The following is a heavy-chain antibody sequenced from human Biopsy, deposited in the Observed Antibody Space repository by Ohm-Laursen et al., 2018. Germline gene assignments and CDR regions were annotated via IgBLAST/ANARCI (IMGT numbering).Heavy chain of an antibody. CDR1: NFTFSSYA. V-gene: IGHV3-23*01. CDR2: ISGNSDII. Sequence: GSLRLSCTASNFTFSSYAMSWVRQAPGKGLEWVSTISGNSDIIYGTDSVKGRFTISRDNSKNTLYLQMNSLRADDTAVYYCALAAAQTVTHFDYWGQGTLVTVSS. J-gene: IGHJ4*02. D-gene: IGHD4-17*01. CDR3: ALAAAQTVTHFDY.